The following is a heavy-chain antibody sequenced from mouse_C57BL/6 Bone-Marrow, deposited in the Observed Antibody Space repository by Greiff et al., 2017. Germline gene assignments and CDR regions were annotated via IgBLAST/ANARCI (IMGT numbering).Heavy chain of an antibody. J-gene: IGHJ3*01. CDR3: ARGGWLLRWFAY. CDR2: IYPGSGNT. V-gene: IGHV1-76*01. CDR1: GYTFTDYY. Sequence: VQLQQSGAELVRPGASVKLSCKASGYTFTDYYINWVKQRPGQGLEWIARIYPGSGNTYYNEKFKGKATLTAEKSSSTAYMQLSSLTSEDSAVYFCARGGWLLRWFAYWGQGTLVTVSA. D-gene: IGHD2-3*01.